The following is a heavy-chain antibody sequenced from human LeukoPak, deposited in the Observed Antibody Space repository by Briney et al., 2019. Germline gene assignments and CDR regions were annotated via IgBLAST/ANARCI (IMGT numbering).Heavy chain of an antibody. CDR1: GYTFTGYY. V-gene: IGHV1-2*02. Sequence: ASVKVSCKASGYTFTGYYIHWVRQAPGQGLEWMGWINPNSGGTNSAQKFQGRVTMTRDTSISTAYMELSSLRSDDTAVYYCARDRYYGSGSYYDWGQGTLVTVSS. CDR3: ARDRYYGSGSYYD. CDR2: INPNSGGT. J-gene: IGHJ4*02. D-gene: IGHD3-10*01.